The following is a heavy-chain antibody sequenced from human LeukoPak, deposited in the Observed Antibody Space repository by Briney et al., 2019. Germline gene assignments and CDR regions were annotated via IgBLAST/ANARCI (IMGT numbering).Heavy chain of an antibody. CDR3: VRGNDYGGPHY. CDR2: ISGTGSST. D-gene: IGHD4-23*01. J-gene: IGHJ4*02. V-gene: IGHV3-23*01. CDR1: GFTFGNYA. Sequence: GGSLRLSCEASGFTFGNYAMNWVRQAPGKGLEWVSTISGTGSSTYYADSAKGRFTISRDNAKNSLYLQMSNLRAEDTAVYYCVRGNDYGGPHYWGQGTLVTVSS.